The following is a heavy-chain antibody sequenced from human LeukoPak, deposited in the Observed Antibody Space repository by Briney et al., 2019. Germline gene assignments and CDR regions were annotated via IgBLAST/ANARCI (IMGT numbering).Heavy chain of an antibody. J-gene: IGHJ4*02. V-gene: IGHV4-59*01. Sequence: SETLSLTCTVSGGSISSYYWSWIRQPPGKGLEWIGYIYYSGSTNYDPSLKSRVTISVDTSKNQFSLKLSSVTAADTAVYYCAKDSSSWYQFDYWGQGTLVTVSS. CDR3: AKDSSSWYQFDY. CDR1: GGSISSYY. CDR2: IYYSGST. D-gene: IGHD6-13*01.